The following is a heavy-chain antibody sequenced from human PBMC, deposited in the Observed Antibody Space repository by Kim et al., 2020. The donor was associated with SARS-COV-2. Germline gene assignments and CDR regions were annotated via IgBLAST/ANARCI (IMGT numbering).Heavy chain of an antibody. D-gene: IGHD5-18*01. J-gene: IGHJ5*02. Sequence: SETLSLTCTVSGGSISSYYWSWIRQPPGKGLEWIGYIYYSGSTNYNPSLKSRVTISVDTSKNQFSLKLSSVTAADTAVYYCARDCGYSYGQKGWFDPWGQGTLVTVSS. CDR3: ARDCGYSYGQKGWFDP. V-gene: IGHV4-59*13. CDR2: IYYSGST. CDR1: GGSISSYY.